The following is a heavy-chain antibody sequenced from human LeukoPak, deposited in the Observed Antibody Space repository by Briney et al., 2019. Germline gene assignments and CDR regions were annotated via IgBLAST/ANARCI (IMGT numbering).Heavy chain of an antibody. CDR1: GFTFSSYS. Sequence: GGFLRLSCAASGFTFSSYSMNWVRQAPGKGLEWVSYISSSSSTIYYADSVKGRFTISRDNAKNSLYLQMNSLRAEDTAVYYCVSGYNPLFDYWGQGTLVTVSS. V-gene: IGHV3-48*01. CDR3: VSGYNPLFDY. CDR2: ISSSSSTI. D-gene: IGHD3-22*01. J-gene: IGHJ4*02.